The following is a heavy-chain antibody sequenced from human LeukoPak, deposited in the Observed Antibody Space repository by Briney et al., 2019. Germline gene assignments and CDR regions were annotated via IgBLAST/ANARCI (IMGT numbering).Heavy chain of an antibody. D-gene: IGHD3-10*01. J-gene: IGHJ5*02. CDR1: GGSFSGYY. CDR2: INHSGST. Sequence: KTSETLSLTCAVYGGSFSGYYWSWIRQPPGKGLEWIGEINHSGSTNYNPSLKSRVTISVDTSKNQFSLKLSSVTAADTAVYYCAKTSYGSGSYYKPRKARYSWFDPWGQGTLVTVSS. CDR3: AKTSYGSGSYYKPRKARYSWFDP. V-gene: IGHV4-34*01.